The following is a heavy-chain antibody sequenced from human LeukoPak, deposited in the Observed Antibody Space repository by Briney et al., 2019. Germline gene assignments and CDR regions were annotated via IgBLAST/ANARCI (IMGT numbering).Heavy chain of an antibody. D-gene: IGHD3-22*01. V-gene: IGHV2-70*11. Sequence: SGPTLVNPTQTLTLTCTFSGFSLSTSGMCVSWIRQPPGKALEWLARIDWDDDKYYSTSLKTRLTISKDTSKNQVVLTMTNMDPVDTATYYCARSDRYYYDSSGYGAPLLFGYWGQGTLVTVSS. CDR3: ARSDRYYYDSSGYGAPLLFGY. CDR1: GFSLSTSGMC. CDR2: IDWDDDK. J-gene: IGHJ4*02.